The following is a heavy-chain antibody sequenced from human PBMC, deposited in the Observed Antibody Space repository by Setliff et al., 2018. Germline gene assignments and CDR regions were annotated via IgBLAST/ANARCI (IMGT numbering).Heavy chain of an antibody. CDR1: GFTFNKYW. CDR3: AGGKTVGY. Sequence: LSLSCAASGFTFNKYWMSWVRQAPGKGLEWVANIKEDGSEKNYVDSVKGRFIISRDNAKNSLYLQMNSLRAEDTAVYYCAGGKTVGYWGQGTLVTVSS. CDR2: IKEDGSEK. V-gene: IGHV3-7*03. J-gene: IGHJ4*02. D-gene: IGHD1-26*01.